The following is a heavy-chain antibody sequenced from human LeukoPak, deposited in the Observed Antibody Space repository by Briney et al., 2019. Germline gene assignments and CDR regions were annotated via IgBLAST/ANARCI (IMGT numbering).Heavy chain of an antibody. J-gene: IGHJ4*02. Sequence: PSETLSLTCTVSSGSFRTYYWSWIRQPPGKGLEWIGYIFYNEGTSYNPSLKSRVTISVDTSKNQFSLKLSSVTAADTAVYYCARVGYSSGWPNYFDYWGQGTLVTVSS. CDR2: IFYNEGT. D-gene: IGHD6-19*01. CDR1: SGSFRTYY. CDR3: ARVGYSSGWPNYFDY. V-gene: IGHV4-59*08.